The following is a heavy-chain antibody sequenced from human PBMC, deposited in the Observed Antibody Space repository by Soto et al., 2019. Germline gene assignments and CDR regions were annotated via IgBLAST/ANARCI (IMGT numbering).Heavy chain of an antibody. V-gene: IGHV4-4*02. CDR1: GASISSSNW. D-gene: IGHD3-10*01. Sequence: QVQLQESGPGLVKPSGTLSLTCAVSGASISSSNWWSWVRQPPGKGLEWIGEIYHSGSTNYNPSLRXRXTXSXDKSRNPFSLKLSSVTAADTAVYYCARRWGEGRVDYWGQGTLVTVSS. CDR2: IYHSGST. CDR3: ARRWGEGRVDY. J-gene: IGHJ4*02.